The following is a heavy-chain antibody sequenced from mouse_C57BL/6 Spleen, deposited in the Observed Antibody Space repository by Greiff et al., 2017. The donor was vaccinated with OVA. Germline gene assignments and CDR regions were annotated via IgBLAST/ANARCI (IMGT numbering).Heavy chain of an antibody. V-gene: IGHV1-55*01. CDR2: IYPGSGST. J-gene: IGHJ2*01. Sequence: QVQLQQSGAELVKPGASVKLSCKASGYTFTSYWITWVKQRPGQGLEWIGDIYPGSGSTYYNEKFKGQATLTVDTSSSTAYMQLSSLTSEDSAVYYCARADVYFDYWGQGTTLTVSS. CDR3: ARADVYFDY. CDR1: GYTFTSYW.